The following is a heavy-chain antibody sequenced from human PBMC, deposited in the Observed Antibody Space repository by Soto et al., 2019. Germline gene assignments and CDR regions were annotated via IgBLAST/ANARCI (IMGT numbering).Heavy chain of an antibody. CDR3: VKDTGGGDFWSGYYYYYGMDV. J-gene: IGHJ6*02. Sequence: GGSLRLSCSASGFTFSSYAMHWVRQAPGKGLEYVSAISSNGGSTYYADSVKGRFTISRDNSKNTLYLQMSSLRAEDTAVYYCVKDTGGGDFWSGYYYYYGMDVWGQGTTVTVSS. D-gene: IGHD3-3*01. V-gene: IGHV3-64D*08. CDR2: ISSNGGST. CDR1: GFTFSSYA.